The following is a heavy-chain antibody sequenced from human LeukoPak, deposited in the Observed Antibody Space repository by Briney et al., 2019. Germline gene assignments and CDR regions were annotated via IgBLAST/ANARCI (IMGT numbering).Heavy chain of an antibody. J-gene: IGHJ5*02. CDR1: GGSISSYY. CDR3: AKSGSYYDRLHWFDP. D-gene: IGHD1-26*01. V-gene: IGHV4-59*01. CDR2: IYYIENT. Sequence: PSETLSLTCTVAGGSISSYYGSWVRHPPGKWMEWVGYIYYIENTNYNPSLKSRVTISVDTSKNQFSLKLSSVTAADTAVYYCAKSGSYYDRLHWFDPWGQGTLVTVSS.